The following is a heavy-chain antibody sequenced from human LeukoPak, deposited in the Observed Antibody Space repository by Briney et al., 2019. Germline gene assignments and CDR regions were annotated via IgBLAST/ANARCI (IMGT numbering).Heavy chain of an antibody. CDR1: GFTFSNYA. CDR2: ISYDGLNK. D-gene: IGHD5-24*01. V-gene: IGHV3-30-3*01. J-gene: IGHJ3*02. CDR3: AREMATIGRGAFDI. Sequence: GGSLRPSCAASGFTFSNYAMHWVRQAPGKGLEWVAVISYDGLNKYYADSVKGRFTISRDNSKNTLYLQMNSLRAEDTAVYYCAREMATIGRGAFDIWGQGTIVTVSS.